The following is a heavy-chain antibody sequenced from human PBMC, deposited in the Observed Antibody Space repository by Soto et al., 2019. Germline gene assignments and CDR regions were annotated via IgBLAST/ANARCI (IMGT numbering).Heavy chain of an antibody. Sequence: TSETLSLTCTVSGGSISSYYWSWIRQPPGKGLEWIGYIYYSGSTNYNPSLKSRVTISVDTSKNQFSLKLSSVTAADTAVYYCARVVVVAATANWFDPWGQGTLVTVSS. CDR1: GGSISSYY. J-gene: IGHJ5*02. D-gene: IGHD2-15*01. CDR2: IYYSGST. V-gene: IGHV4-59*01. CDR3: ARVVVVAATANWFDP.